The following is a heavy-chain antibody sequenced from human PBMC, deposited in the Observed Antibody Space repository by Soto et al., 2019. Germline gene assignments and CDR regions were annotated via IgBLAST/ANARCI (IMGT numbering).Heavy chain of an antibody. CDR1: GGSISSSSYY. Sequence: SETLSLTCTVSGGSISSSSYYWGWIRQPPGKGLEWIGSIYYSGSTYYNPSLKSRVTISVDTSKNQFSLKLSSVTAADTAVYYCARDSCSGSYSFFDYWGQGTLVTVSS. CDR3: ARDSCSGSYSFFDY. D-gene: IGHD3-10*01. CDR2: IYYSGST. J-gene: IGHJ4*02. V-gene: IGHV4-39*02.